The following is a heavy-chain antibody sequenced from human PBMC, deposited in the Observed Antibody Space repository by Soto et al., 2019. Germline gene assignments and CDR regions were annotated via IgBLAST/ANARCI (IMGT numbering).Heavy chain of an antibody. CDR3: ARGDPGYSSSWEPSYYYYGMDV. CDR2: IYYSGST. D-gene: IGHD6-13*01. V-gene: IGHV4-59*01. J-gene: IGHJ6*02. CDR1: GGSISSYY. Sequence: PSETLSLTCTVSGGSISSYYWSWIRQPPGKGLEWIGYIYYSGSTNYNPSLKSRVTISVDTSKSQFSLKLSSVTAADTAVYYCARGDPGYSSSWEPSYYYYGMDVWGQGTTVTVSS.